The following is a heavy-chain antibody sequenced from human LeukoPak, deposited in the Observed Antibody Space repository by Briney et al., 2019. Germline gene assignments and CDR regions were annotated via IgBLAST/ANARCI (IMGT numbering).Heavy chain of an antibody. J-gene: IGHJ1*01. V-gene: IGHV3-30*02. D-gene: IGHD3-22*01. Sequence: GGSLRLSCAASGFTFSNYDIYWVRQAPGKGLEWVSYIRSDGNYQYYADSVKGRFTISKDNSENTLYLQMNSLRAEDTAVYYCAKISNYYDSSGYYSEYFQHWGQGTLVTVSS. CDR1: GFTFSNYD. CDR3: AKISNYYDSSGYYSEYFQH. CDR2: IRSDGNYQ.